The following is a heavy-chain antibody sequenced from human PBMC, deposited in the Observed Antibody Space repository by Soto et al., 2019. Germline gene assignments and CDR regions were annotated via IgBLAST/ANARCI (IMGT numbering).Heavy chain of an antibody. CDR2: IHYSGST. Sequence: SEKLSHTNIVSGSSISPYYWRCLRQPPGKGLEWIGQIHYSGSTKYNPSLKSRVTISVDTSKNQFSLKLSPVTAADTAVYYCARAVYYYDSSGYYDRADAFDIWGKGTMVT. V-gene: IGHV4-59*08. CDR3: ARAVYYYDSSGYYDRADAFDI. D-gene: IGHD3-22*01. CDR1: GSSISPYY. J-gene: IGHJ3*02.